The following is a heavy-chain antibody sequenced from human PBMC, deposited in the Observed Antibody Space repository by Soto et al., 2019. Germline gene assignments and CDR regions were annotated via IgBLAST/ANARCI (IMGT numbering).Heavy chain of an antibody. CDR2: INASNGDT. J-gene: IGHJ4*02. D-gene: IGHD6-6*01. CDR1: GYTCTAYS. Sequence: VQLVQSGAEVKSPWASVKVSCKASGYTCTAYSIHLMRQAPGQGLEWVGWINASNGDTKYSQKFQDRVTITRDTSASTVYMAVSSLSSEDTAVYYCARGGGSSSLYFFECWGQGTLVTVSS. V-gene: IGHV1-3*01. CDR3: ARGGGSSSLYFFEC.